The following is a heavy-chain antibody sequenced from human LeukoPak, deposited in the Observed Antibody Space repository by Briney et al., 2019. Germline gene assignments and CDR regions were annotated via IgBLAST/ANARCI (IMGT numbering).Heavy chain of an antibody. CDR1: GFTFSSYA. CDR3: ARDHHRRLYDSQARDTFDF. J-gene: IGHJ3*01. V-gene: IGHV3-23*01. D-gene: IGHD3-22*01. Sequence: GGSLRLSCAASGFTFSSYAMSWVRQAPGKGLEWVSAISGSSGNTYYADSVKGRFTISRDNAKNSLYLQMNSLRAEDTAVYYCARDHHRRLYDSQARDTFDFWGQGTMVTVSS. CDR2: ISGSSGNT.